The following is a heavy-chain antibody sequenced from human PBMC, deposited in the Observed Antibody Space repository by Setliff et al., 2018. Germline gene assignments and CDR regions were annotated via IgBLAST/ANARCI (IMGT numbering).Heavy chain of an antibody. CDR3: ARDNTIVGATDY. J-gene: IGHJ4*02. Sequence: SETLSLTCAVSGGSISSGSYYWSWIRQPAGKGLEWVGRLHTSGSTNYNPPLKSRVTISVDTSKNQFSLKLSSVTAADTAAYFCARDNTIVGATDYWGQGTLVTVSS. V-gene: IGHV4-61*02. D-gene: IGHD1-26*01. CDR1: GGSISSGSYY. CDR2: LHTSGST.